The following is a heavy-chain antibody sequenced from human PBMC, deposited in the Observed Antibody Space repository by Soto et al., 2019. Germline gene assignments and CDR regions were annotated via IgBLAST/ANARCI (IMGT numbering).Heavy chain of an antibody. D-gene: IGHD1-26*01. J-gene: IGHJ4*02. Sequence: LRLSCAASGFTFSRHGMHWVRQGPGKGLEWVALIWYDGSNKDYADSVKGRFTISRDNSKNTLYLQMNSLRAEDTAVYYCARVLGTYSRVGTFDYWGQGTLVTVSS. V-gene: IGHV3-33*01. CDR3: ARVLGTYSRVGTFDY. CDR1: GFTFSRHG. CDR2: IWYDGSNK.